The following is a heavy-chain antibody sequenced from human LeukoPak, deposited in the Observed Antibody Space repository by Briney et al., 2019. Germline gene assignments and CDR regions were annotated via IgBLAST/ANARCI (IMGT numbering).Heavy chain of an antibody. D-gene: IGHD3-10*01. J-gene: IGHJ4*02. Sequence: SQTLSLTCTVSGGSISSGDYYWSWIRQPPGKGLEWFGYIYYSGSTYYNPSLKSRVTISVDTSKNQVSLKLSSVTAADTAVYYCARSSMVRGVISPGDDYWGQGTLVTVSS. CDR2: IYYSGST. CDR1: GGSISSGDYY. CDR3: ARSSMVRGVISPGDDY. V-gene: IGHV4-30-4*01.